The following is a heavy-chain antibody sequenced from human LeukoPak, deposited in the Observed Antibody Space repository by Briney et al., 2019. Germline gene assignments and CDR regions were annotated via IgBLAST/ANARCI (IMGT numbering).Heavy chain of an antibody. CDR2: VIPILGIA. CDR1: GYTFTGYY. Sequence: SVKVSCKASGYTFTGYYMHWVRQAPGQGLEWMGRVIPILGIANYAQKFQGRVTITADKSTSTAYMELSSLRSEDTAVYYCARDRAGYCSSTSCYKFDYWGQGTLVTVSS. CDR3: ARDRAGYCSSTSCYKFDY. J-gene: IGHJ4*02. D-gene: IGHD2-2*02. V-gene: IGHV1-69*04.